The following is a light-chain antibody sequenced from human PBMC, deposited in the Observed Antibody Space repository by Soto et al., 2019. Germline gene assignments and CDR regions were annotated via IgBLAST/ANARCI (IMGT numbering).Light chain of an antibody. CDR1: SSDIGGYSF. Sequence: QSALTQPASVSGSPGQSITISCTGTSSDIGGYSFVSWYQQHPGKAPKLIIYDVTNRPSGVSNRFSGSKSGNTASLTISGLQAEDEADYYCGSFTCTNTILAFGGGTKLTVL. J-gene: IGLJ2*01. CDR3: GSFTCTNTILA. CDR2: DVT. V-gene: IGLV2-14*03.